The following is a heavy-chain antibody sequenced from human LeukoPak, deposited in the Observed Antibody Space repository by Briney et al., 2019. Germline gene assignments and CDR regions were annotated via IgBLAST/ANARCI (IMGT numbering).Heavy chain of an antibody. CDR1: GYTFTSYD. Sequence: ASVKVSCKASGYTFTSYDINWVRQATGQGLEWMGWMNPNSGNTGYAQKFQGGVTMTRNTSISTAYMELSSLRSEDTAVYYCVRGPPGYSSGWYYYWGQGTLVTVSS. V-gene: IGHV1-8*01. D-gene: IGHD6-19*01. J-gene: IGHJ4*02. CDR3: VRGPPGYSSGWYYY. CDR2: MNPNSGNT.